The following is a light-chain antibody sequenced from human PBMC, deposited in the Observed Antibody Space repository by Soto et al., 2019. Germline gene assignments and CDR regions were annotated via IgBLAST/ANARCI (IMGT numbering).Light chain of an antibody. Sequence: DIVMTQSPLSLRVTPGEPASISCRSSQSLLDSNGYNYLVWYLQKSGQSPQLLIYLGSNRASGVPDRFSGSGSGTDFTLKISRVEAEDVGVYYCMQALQSPPTFGQGTKVEIK. CDR3: MQALQSPPT. CDR1: QSLLDSNGYNY. J-gene: IGKJ1*01. CDR2: LGS. V-gene: IGKV2-28*01.